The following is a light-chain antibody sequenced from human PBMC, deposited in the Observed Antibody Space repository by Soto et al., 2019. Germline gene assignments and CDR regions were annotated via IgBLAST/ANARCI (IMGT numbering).Light chain of an antibody. CDR1: QSISSY. J-gene: IGKJ1*01. CDR3: QQSYSTPRT. CDR2: AAS. Sequence: DIQMTKSPSSLSASVGDRVTITCRARQSISSYLNWYQQKPGKAPKLLIYAASSLQSGVPSRFSCSGSGTDFTLTISSLQPEDFATYYCQQSYSTPRTFGQGTKVEIK. V-gene: IGKV1-39*01.